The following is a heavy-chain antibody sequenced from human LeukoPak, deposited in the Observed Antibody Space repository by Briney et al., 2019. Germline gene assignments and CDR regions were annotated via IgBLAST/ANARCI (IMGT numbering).Heavy chain of an antibody. D-gene: IGHD1-7*01. CDR2: IRGSGGST. J-gene: IGHJ4*02. V-gene: IGHV3-23*01. Sequence: PGGSLRLSCAASGFTFSSYAMSWIRPAPGKGLEWVSAIRGSGGSTYFADSVKGRFTISRDNSKNTLYLQMNSLRAEDTAAYYCAKTVELPTRVPFYFDYWGQGTLVTVSS. CDR3: AKTVELPTRVPFYFDY. CDR1: GFTFSSYA.